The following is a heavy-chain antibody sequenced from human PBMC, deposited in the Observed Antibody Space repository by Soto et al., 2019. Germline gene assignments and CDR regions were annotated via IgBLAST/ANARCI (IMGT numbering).Heavy chain of an antibody. D-gene: IGHD2-15*01. V-gene: IGHV3-74*01. CDR2: INSDGSST. Sequence: EVQLVESGGGLVQPGGSLRLSCAASGFTFSSYWMHWVRQAPGKGLVWVSRINSDGSSTSYADSVKGRFTISRDNAKNTLYLQMNSLRAEDTAVYYCARVYCSGGSCYSAYMDVWGKGTTVTVSS. CDR3: ARVYCSGGSCYSAYMDV. J-gene: IGHJ6*03. CDR1: GFTFSSYW.